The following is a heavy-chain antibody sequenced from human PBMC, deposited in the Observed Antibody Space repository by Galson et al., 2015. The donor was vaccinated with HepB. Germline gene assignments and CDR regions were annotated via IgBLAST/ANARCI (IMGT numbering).Heavy chain of an antibody. D-gene: IGHD2-8*01. CDR1: GGTFSSYA. V-gene: IGHV1-69*13. CDR2: IIPIFGTA. CDR3: ARGYCTNGVCYTRHYYYYYMDV. J-gene: IGHJ6*03. Sequence: SVKVSCKASGGTFSSYAISWVRQAPGQGLEWMGGIIPIFGTANYAQKFQGRVTITADESTSTAYMELSSLRSEDTAVYYCARGYCTNGVCYTRHYYYYYMDVWGKGTTVTVSS.